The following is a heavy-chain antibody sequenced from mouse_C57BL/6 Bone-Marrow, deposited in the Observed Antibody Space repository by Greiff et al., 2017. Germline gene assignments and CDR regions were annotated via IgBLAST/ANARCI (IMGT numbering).Heavy chain of an antibody. CDR2: INYDGSST. Sequence: DVHLVESEGGLVQPGSSMKLSCTASGFTFSDYYMAWVRQVPEKGLEWVANINYDGSSTYYLDSLKSRFIISRDNAKNILYLQMSSLKSEDTATYYCARDNDYGFDYWGQGTTLTVSS. D-gene: IGHD2-4*01. CDR1: GFTFSDYY. J-gene: IGHJ2*01. CDR3: ARDNDYGFDY. V-gene: IGHV5-16*01.